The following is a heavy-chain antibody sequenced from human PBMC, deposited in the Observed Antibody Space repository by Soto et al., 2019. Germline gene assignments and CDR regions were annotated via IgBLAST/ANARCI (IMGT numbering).Heavy chain of an antibody. D-gene: IGHD2-15*01. Sequence: GESLKISCKGSGYSFTSYWIGWVRQMPGKGLEWMGIIYPGDSDTRYSPSFQGQVTTSADKSISTAYLQWSSLKASDTAMYYCARLSGLQYCYSCYCMDLWGQGTTVTVSS. CDR2: IYPGDSDT. V-gene: IGHV5-51*01. J-gene: IGHJ6*02. CDR3: ARLSGLQYCYSCYCMDL. CDR1: GYSFTSYW.